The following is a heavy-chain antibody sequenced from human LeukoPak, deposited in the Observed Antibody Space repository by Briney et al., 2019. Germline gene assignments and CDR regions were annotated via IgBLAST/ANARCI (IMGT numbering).Heavy chain of an antibody. CDR3: ARFEQQRAFDY. Sequence: SETLSLTCTVSGGSISSGSYYWSWIRQPPGKGLEWIGEINHSGSTNYNPSLKSRVTISVDTSKNQFSLKLSSVTAADTAVYYCARFEQQRAFDYWGQGTLVTVSS. CDR2: INHSGST. CDR1: GGSISSGSYY. D-gene: IGHD6-13*01. V-gene: IGHV4-39*07. J-gene: IGHJ4*02.